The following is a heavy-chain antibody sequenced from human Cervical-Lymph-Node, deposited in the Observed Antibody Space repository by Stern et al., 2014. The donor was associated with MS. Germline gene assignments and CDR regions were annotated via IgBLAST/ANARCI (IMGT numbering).Heavy chain of an antibody. D-gene: IGHD5-18*01. V-gene: IGHV3-30*18. CDR3: AKGPGDTAMVTDY. J-gene: IGHJ4*02. CDR2: ISYDGSNK. CDR1: GFTFSSYG. Sequence: VQLVESGGGVVQPGRSLRLSCAASGFTFSSYGMHCVRQAPGKGLEWVAVISYDGSNKYYADSVKGRFTISRDNSKNTLYLQMNSLRAEDTAVYYCAKGPGDTAMVTDYWGQGTLVTVSS.